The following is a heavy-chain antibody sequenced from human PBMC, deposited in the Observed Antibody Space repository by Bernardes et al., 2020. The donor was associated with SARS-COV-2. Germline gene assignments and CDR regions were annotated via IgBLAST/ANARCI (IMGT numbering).Heavy chain of an antibody. Sequence: SVKVSCKASGGTFSSYAISWVRQAPGQGLEWMGGIIPIFGTANYAQKFQGRVTITADESTSTAYMELSSLRSEDTAVYYCARNGYDYVWGSYRYAAFDIWGQGTMVTVSS. CDR1: GGTFSSYA. D-gene: IGHD3-16*02. CDR2: IIPIFGTA. J-gene: IGHJ3*02. V-gene: IGHV1-69*13. CDR3: ARNGYDYVWGSYRYAAFDI.